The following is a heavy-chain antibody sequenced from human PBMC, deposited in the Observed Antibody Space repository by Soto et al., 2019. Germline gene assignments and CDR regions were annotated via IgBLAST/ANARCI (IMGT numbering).Heavy chain of an antibody. CDR2: IIPILGIP. CDR3: GTDSVSDWRPGVGY. J-gene: IGHJ4*02. CDR1: GVSFSDST. Sequence: QVLLVQSGAEVKKPGSSVKVSCKASGVSFSDSTISWVRQAPGQGLEWMGKIIPILGIPNFAQKFQGRVTITADKSTSTAYMELSSLRSEATAVYYGGTDSVSDWRPGVGYWGQGTRVNVSS. V-gene: IGHV1-69*04. D-gene: IGHD6-19*01.